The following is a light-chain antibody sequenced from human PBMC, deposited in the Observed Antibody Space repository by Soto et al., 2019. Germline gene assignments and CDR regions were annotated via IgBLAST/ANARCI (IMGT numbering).Light chain of an antibody. Sequence: QSALTQPASVSGSPGQSITISCTGTNSDVGGYNYVSWYQQHPGKAPKFMIYDVSSRPSGVSDRFSGSKSGNTASLTISGLQADDEADYYCSSYATCNTRKIVFVTGTNLTVL. V-gene: IGLV2-14*01. CDR2: DVS. J-gene: IGLJ1*01. CDR1: NSDVGGYNY. CDR3: SSYATCNTRKIV.